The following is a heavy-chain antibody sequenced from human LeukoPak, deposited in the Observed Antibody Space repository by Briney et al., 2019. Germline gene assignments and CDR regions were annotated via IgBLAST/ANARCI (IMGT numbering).Heavy chain of an antibody. CDR3: ARVPLRYYDSSGYLDAFDI. D-gene: IGHD3-22*01. CDR1: GGTFSSYA. J-gene: IGHJ3*02. CDR2: IIPILGTA. V-gene: IGHV1-69*04. Sequence: GASVKVSCKASGGTFSSYAISWVRQAPGQGLEWMGRIIPILGTANYAQKFQGRVTITADKSTSTAYMELRSLRSDDTAVYYCARVPLRYYDSSGYLDAFDIWGQGTMVTVSS.